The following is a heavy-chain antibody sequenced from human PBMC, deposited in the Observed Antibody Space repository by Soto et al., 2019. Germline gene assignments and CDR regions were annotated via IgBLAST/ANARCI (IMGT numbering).Heavy chain of an antibody. CDR3: ARGLGYDFWSGYLDNYYYYGMDV. CDR1: GFTFSSYG. CDR2: IWYDGSNK. J-gene: IGHJ6*02. V-gene: IGHV3-33*01. D-gene: IGHD3-3*01. Sequence: PGGSLRLSCAASGFTFSSYGMHWVRRAPGKGLEWVAVIWYDGSNKYYADSVKGRFTISRDNSKNTLYLQMNSLRAEDTAVYYCARGLGYDFWSGYLDNYYYYGMDVWGQGTTVTVSS.